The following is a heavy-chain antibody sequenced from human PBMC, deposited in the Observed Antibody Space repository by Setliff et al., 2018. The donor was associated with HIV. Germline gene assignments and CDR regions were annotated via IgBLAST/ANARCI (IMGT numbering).Heavy chain of an antibody. V-gene: IGHV3-48*01. J-gene: IGHJ6*03. CDR2: ISYTSRTI. CDR1: VFAFKIHN. D-gene: IGHD2-8*02. Sequence: GESLRLSCAASVFAFKIHNMNWVRQAPGKGLEWLSYISYTSRTIYYADSVKGRFTISRDNDKNSLYLQMDSLRAEDTAVYYCARDGGMGVYHMDVWGKGTTVTVSS. CDR3: ARDGGMGVYHMDV.